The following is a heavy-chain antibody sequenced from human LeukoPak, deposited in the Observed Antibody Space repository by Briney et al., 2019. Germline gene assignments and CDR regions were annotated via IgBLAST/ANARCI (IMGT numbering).Heavy chain of an antibody. CDR2: ISGSTGDT. V-gene: IGHV1-18*04. CDR3: ARDRDYTSSTRDFDS. J-gene: IGHJ4*02. D-gene: IGHD6-6*01. CDR1: GYLFNNYG. Sequence: ASVKVSCKASGYLFNNYGMSWVRQAPGQGLEWMGWISGSTGDTFYAQKLQDRVTMTTDTFTTTVHMELRSLRSEDTAVYYCARDRDYTSSTRDFDSWGQGTLVTVSS.